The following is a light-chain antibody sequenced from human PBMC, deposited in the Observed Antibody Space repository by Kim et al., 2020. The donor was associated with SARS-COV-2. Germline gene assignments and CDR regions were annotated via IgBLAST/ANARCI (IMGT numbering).Light chain of an antibody. CDR2: DAA. J-gene: IGKJ3*01. Sequence: PGGQTTLPSCTAHPSGISISWYQHKLGRAPGLLLLDAADSTAGIRDRFSCGGTGSDFTFTLSILEPEAVAIDYCQQRNNGTPAVTFGEGTKVDIK. CDR1: HPSGIS. V-gene: IGKV3-11*01. CDR3: QQRNNGTPAVT.